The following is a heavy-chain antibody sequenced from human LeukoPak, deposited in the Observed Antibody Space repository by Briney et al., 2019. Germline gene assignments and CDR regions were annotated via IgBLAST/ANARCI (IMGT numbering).Heavy chain of an antibody. D-gene: IGHD3-10*02. Sequence: GSLRLSCEASGFTFSAYAMTWVRQAPGKGLEWVSSIAIDNKPHYSESVKGRFAISRDNSKSMLFLQLNSLRAEDTALYYCARDLHYYVAVDVWGQGTTVTVSS. CDR3: ARDLHYYVAVDV. V-gene: IGHV3-23*01. J-gene: IGHJ6*02. CDR1: GFTFSAYA. CDR2: IAIDNKP.